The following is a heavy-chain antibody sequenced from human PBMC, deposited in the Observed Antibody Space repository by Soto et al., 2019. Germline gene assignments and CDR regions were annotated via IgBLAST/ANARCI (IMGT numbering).Heavy chain of an antibody. CDR3: ATHGATTMARGAMKHYYYVMDV. J-gene: IGHJ6*02. V-gene: IGHV1-69*06. Sequence: ASVKVSCKASGGIFSSFTISWVRQAPGQGLEWLGGIIPIFDTPTYAQNFQGRVTITADKSTNTVYMELSSLRSEDTAVYYCATHGATTMARGAMKHYYYVMDVWGQGTTVTVAS. CDR1: GGIFSSFT. CDR2: IIPIFDTP. D-gene: IGHD3-10*01.